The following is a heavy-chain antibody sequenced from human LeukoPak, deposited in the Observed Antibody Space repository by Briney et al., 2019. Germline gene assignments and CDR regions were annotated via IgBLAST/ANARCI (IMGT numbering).Heavy chain of an antibody. D-gene: IGHD1-7*01. J-gene: IGHJ4*02. V-gene: IGHV1-69*05. CDR1: GGTFSSYA. Sequence: ASVKVSCKASGGTFSSYAISWVRQAPGQGLEWMGRIIPIFGTANYAQKFQGRVTITTDESTSTAYMELSSLRSEDTAVYYYARDDLNYEYDYWGQGTLVTVSS. CDR3: ARDDLNYEYDY. CDR2: IIPIFGTA.